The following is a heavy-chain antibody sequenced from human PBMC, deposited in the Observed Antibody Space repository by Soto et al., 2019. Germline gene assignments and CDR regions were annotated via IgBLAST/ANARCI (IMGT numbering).Heavy chain of an antibody. CDR1: GFTFSSYG. CDR2: ISYDGSNK. D-gene: IGHD6-19*01. J-gene: IGHJ4*02. V-gene: IGHV3-30*18. CDR3: AKDQATEQWLKHSPIDY. Sequence: PGGSLRLSCAASGFTFSSYGMHWVRQAPGKGLEWVAVISYDGSNKYYADSVKGRFTISRDNSKNTLYLQMNSLRAEDTAVYYCAKDQATEQWLKHSPIDYWGQGTLVTVSS.